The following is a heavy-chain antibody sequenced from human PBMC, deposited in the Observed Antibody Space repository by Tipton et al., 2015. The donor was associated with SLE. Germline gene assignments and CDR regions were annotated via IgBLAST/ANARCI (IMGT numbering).Heavy chain of an antibody. CDR1: GGSISSYY. Sequence: TLSLTCIVSGGSISSYYWSWIRQPPGKGLEWIGYIYYSGSTNYNPSLKSRVTMSVDTSKNQFSLKLSSVTAADTAVYYCARVAPSEVFDYWGQGTLVTVSS. CDR3: ARVAPSEVFDY. J-gene: IGHJ4*02. V-gene: IGHV4-59*12. CDR2: IYYSGST.